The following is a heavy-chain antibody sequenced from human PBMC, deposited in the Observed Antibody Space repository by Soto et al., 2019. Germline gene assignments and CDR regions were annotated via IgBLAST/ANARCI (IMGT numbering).Heavy chain of an antibody. CDR1: GFTFSNYA. Sequence: GGSLRLSCEASGFTFSNYAMNWVRQAPGKGLEWVSSISESGGNTDYADSVKGRFTISRDNSKNTLYLQMNSLRAEDPAVYYYAKQYLDYNWAQGNLVTVSS. V-gene: IGHV3-23*01. J-gene: IGHJ4*02. CDR2: ISESGGNT. CDR3: AKQYLDYN. D-gene: IGHD4-4*01.